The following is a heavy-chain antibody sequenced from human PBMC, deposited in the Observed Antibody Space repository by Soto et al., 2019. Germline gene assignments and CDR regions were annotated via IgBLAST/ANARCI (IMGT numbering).Heavy chain of an antibody. V-gene: IGHV1-2*02. J-gene: IGHJ4*02. CDR3: ARVNVVLVVATREYYFDY. D-gene: IGHD2-15*01. Sequence: ASVKVSCKASGYTFTDYYMHWVLQAPGQGLEWMGWINPNSGGTNYARKFQGRVTMTRDTSISTAYMELSRLRSDDTAVYYCARVNVVLVVATREYYFDYWGQGTLVTVSS. CDR2: INPNSGGT. CDR1: GYTFTDYY.